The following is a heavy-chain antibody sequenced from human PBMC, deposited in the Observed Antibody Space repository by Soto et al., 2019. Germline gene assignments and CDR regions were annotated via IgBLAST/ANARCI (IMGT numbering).Heavy chain of an antibody. CDR2: IVVGSGNT. V-gene: IGHV1-58*01. CDR1: GFTFTSSA. D-gene: IGHD7-27*01. J-gene: IGHJ6*02. CDR3: AAVGTGDRPSYYYGMDV. Sequence: ASVKVSCKASGFTFTSSAVQWVRQARGQRLEWIGWIVVGSGNTNYAQKFQERVTITRDMSTSTAYMELSSLRSEDTAVYYCAAVGTGDRPSYYYGMDVWGQGTTVTVSS.